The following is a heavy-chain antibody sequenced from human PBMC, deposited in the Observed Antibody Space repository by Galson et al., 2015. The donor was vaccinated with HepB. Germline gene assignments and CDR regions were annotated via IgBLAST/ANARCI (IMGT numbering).Heavy chain of an antibody. CDR2: VRSDGSEK. CDR1: GFTFSSYG. V-gene: IGHV3-33*01. D-gene: IGHD5-24*01. CDR3: ARDRRTAPRGRRLHLFPLDY. J-gene: IGHJ4*02. Sequence: SLRLSCAASGFTFSSYGMHWVRQAPGKGLEWVATVRSDGSEKYYVDSVKDRFTISRDNSKKSVYLQMNSLRVDDTAVYYCARDRRTAPRGRRLHLFPLDYWGQGTLVTVSS.